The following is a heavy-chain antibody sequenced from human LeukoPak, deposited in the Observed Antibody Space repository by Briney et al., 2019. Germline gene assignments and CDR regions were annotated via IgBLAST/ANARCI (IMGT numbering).Heavy chain of an antibody. D-gene: IGHD6-13*01. CDR2: INPSGGST. V-gene: IGHV1-46*01. Sequence: ASVKVSCKASGYTFTRYYLHWVRQPPGQGLEWMGIINPSGGSTSYAQKFQGRVTMTRDTSTSTVYMELSSLRSEDTAVYYCARVSGDSSSWLPPGYWGQGTLVTVSS. CDR1: GYTFTRYY. CDR3: ARVSGDSSSWLPPGY. J-gene: IGHJ4*02.